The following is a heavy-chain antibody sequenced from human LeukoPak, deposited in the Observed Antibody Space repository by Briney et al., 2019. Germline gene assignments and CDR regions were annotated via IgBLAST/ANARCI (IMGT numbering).Heavy chain of an antibody. CDR3: ARGSSSWSHEFDP. CDR2: IYYSGST. V-gene: IGHV4-39*01. CDR1: GGSISSSSYY. D-gene: IGHD6-13*01. Sequence: PSETLSLTXTVTGGSISSSSYYWGWISQPPGKGLEWIGSIYYSGSTYYNPSLKSRVTISVDTSKNQFSLKLSSVTAADTAVYYCARGSSSWSHEFDPWGQGTLVTVSS. J-gene: IGHJ5*02.